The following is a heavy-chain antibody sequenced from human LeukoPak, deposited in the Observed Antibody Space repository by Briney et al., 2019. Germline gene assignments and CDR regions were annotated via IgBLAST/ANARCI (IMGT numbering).Heavy chain of an antibody. Sequence: GGSLGLSCAASGFTFSSYAMSWVRQAPGKGLEWVSGISGSGGTTYYADSVKGRFTISRDNSKNTLYLQMNSLRVDDTAVYYCAKLQGYSGGSFDIWGQGTTVAVSS. D-gene: IGHD3-22*01. V-gene: IGHV3-23*01. CDR2: ISGSGGTT. CDR3: AKLQGYSGGSFDI. J-gene: IGHJ3*02. CDR1: GFTFSSYA.